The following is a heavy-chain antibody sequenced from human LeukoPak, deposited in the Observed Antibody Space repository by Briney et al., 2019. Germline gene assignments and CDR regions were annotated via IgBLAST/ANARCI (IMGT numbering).Heavy chain of an antibody. J-gene: IGHJ3*02. Sequence: GGSLRLSCAASGFTFSSYSMKWVRQAPGKGLEWVSSISSSSSYIYYADSVKGRFTISRDNAKNSLYLQMNSLRAEDTAVYYCARPDYYDPNAFDIWGQGTMVTVSS. CDR1: GFTFSSYS. CDR2: ISSSSSYI. D-gene: IGHD3-22*01. V-gene: IGHV3-21*01. CDR3: ARPDYYDPNAFDI.